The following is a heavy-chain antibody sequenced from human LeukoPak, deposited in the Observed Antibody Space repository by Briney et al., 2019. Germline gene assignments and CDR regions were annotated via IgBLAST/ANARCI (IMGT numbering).Heavy chain of an antibody. CDR1: GYTFTNYG. V-gene: IGHV1-18*01. CDR2: ISAYNGNT. J-gene: IGHJ4*02. D-gene: IGHD3-22*01. CDR3: ARAPYYYDSSGRYYFDY. Sequence: ASVKVSCKASGYTFTNYGISWVRQAPGQGLEWMGWISAYNGNTNYAQNLQGRVTMTTDTSTSTAYMGLRSLRSDDTAVYYCARAPYYYDSSGRYYFDYWGQGTLVTVSS.